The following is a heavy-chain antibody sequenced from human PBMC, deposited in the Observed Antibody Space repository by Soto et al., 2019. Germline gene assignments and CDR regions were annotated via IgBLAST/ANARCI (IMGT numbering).Heavy chain of an antibody. CDR2: IYPGDSDT. CDR3: ARPREASFCSGGSCYYFVY. J-gene: IGHJ4*02. CDR1: GYSFTSYW. V-gene: IGHV5-51*01. Sequence: GESLKISCKGSGYSFTSYWIGWVRQMPGKGLEWMGIIYPGDSDTRYSPSFQGQVTISADKSISTAYLQWSSLKASDTAMYYCARPREASFCSGGSCYYFVYWGQGPLVTVSS. D-gene: IGHD2-15*01.